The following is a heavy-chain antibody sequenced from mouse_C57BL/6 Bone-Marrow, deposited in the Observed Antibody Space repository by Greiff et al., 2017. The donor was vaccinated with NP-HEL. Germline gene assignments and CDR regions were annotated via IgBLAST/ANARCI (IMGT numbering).Heavy chain of an antibody. J-gene: IGHJ3*01. CDR1: GFSFNTYA. V-gene: IGHV10-1*01. Sequence: EVKLQESGGGLVQPKGSLKLSCAASGFSFNTYAMNWVRQAPGKGLEWVARIRSKSNNYATYYADSVKDRFTISRDDSESMLYLQMNNLKTEDTAMYYCVRQRGSGPFAYWGQGTLVTVSA. CDR3: VRQRGSGPFAY. CDR2: IRSKSNNYAT.